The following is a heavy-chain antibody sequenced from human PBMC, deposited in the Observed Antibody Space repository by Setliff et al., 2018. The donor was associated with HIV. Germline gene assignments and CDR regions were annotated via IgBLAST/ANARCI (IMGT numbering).Heavy chain of an antibody. V-gene: IGHV4-4*07. CDR1: GGSFGVYR. CDR2: IDGSGTT. J-gene: IGHJ5*02. Sequence: SETLSLTCTMSGGSFGVYRWSWIRQSAGRGLEWIGRIDGSGTTDYKPSLKGRVAISVDTSRNQFSLRVTSVTAADTAVYFCARDRHSSGLGSYGPWGPGILVTVSS. D-gene: IGHD3-10*01. CDR3: ARDRHSSGLGSYGP.